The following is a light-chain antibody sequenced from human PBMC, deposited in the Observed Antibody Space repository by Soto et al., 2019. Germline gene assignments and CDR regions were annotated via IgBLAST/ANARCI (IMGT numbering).Light chain of an antibody. Sequence: YELTQPSSVSVSPGQTARFTCSGDVLAKKYARWFQQKPGQAPVLVIYKDSERPSGIPERFSGSSSGTTVTLTISGAQVEDEADYYCYSAADNNVVFGGGTKLTVL. CDR1: VLAKKY. J-gene: IGLJ2*01. CDR3: YSAADNNVV. CDR2: KDS. V-gene: IGLV3-27*01.